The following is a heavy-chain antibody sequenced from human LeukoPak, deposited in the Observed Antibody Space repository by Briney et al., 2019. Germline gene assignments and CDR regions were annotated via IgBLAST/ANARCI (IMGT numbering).Heavy chain of an antibody. CDR3: ARDGGNIAARLNY. CDR1: GFTVSSNY. Sequence: GGSLRLSCAASGFTVSSNYMSWVRQAPGKGLEWVSVIYTGDSTYYADSVKGRFTISRDNAKNSLYLQMNSLRAEDTAVYYCARDGGNIAARLNYWGQGTLVTVSS. V-gene: IGHV3-53*01. CDR2: IYTGDST. J-gene: IGHJ4*02. D-gene: IGHD6-6*01.